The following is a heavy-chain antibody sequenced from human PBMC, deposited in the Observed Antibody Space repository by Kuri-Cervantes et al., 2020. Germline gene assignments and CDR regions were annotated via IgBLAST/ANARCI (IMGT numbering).Heavy chain of an antibody. Sequence: ASVKVSCKASGYTFTGYYMHWVRQAPGQGLEWMGWINPNSGGTNYAQKFQGRVTITADESTSTAYMELSSLRSEDTAVYYCARFIAAAGRAGLDPWGQGTLVTVSS. V-gene: IGHV1-2*02. CDR3: ARFIAAAGRAGLDP. CDR2: INPNSGGT. D-gene: IGHD6-13*01. J-gene: IGHJ5*02. CDR1: GYTFTGYY.